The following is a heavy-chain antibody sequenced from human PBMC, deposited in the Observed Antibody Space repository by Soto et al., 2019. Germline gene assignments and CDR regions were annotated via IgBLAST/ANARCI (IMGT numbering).Heavy chain of an antibody. D-gene: IGHD3-10*01. Sequence: SETLSLTCTVSGGSVSGSYWSWIRQPPGKGPQWIAYIYNTGVTNYHPSLKSRVTISIDTSKNQFSLRLSSVTAADTAVYYCARLSTSGVREFDYWGQGTLVTVSS. CDR3: ARLSTSGVREFDY. J-gene: IGHJ4*02. CDR1: GGSVSGSY. CDR2: IYNTGVT. V-gene: IGHV4-59*08.